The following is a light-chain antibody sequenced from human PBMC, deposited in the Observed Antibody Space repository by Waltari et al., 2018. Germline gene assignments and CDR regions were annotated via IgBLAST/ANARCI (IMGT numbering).Light chain of an antibody. V-gene: IGLV1-40*01. CDR2: GNS. CDR1: FSNIEANYE. J-gene: IGLJ3*02. Sequence: QSVLTQPPSVSGAPGQRVTISCTGSFSNIEANYEVHWYQQLPGTAPKVLISGNSMRPSGVPGRFSGSKSGTSASLTITGLQAEDEADYYCQSYDSSLSAWVFGGGTKLTV. CDR3: QSYDSSLSAWV.